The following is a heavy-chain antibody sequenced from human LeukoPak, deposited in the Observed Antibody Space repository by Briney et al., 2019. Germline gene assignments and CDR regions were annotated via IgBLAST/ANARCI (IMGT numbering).Heavy chain of an antibody. CDR2: ISAYTGNT. Sequence: GASEKVSCKASGYTFTSYGISWVRQAPGQGLEWMGWISAYTGNTNYAQKLQARVTMTTETSTSTAYMELRSLRSDDTVVYYCARDPGYSSSWHYYYYGMDVWGQGTTVTVSS. V-gene: IGHV1-18*01. CDR3: ARDPGYSSSWHYYYYGMDV. D-gene: IGHD6-13*01. J-gene: IGHJ6*02. CDR1: GYTFTSYG.